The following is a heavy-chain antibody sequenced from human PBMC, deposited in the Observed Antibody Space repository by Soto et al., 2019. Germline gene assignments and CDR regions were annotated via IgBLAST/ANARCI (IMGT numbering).Heavy chain of an antibody. CDR2: IYWDNDR. CDR1: GFSLTTSGVG. V-gene: IGHV2-5*02. J-gene: IGHJ5*02. CDR3: AYRVNYNSYWDVGWFDP. D-gene: IGHD3-10*01. Sequence: QITLKESGPTLLEPTQTLTLTCSFSGFSLTTSGVGVGWLRQAPGKALECLGIIYWDNDRRYNPALKSRLTITTDTSSNQVVLTMTYMEPVDTAMYFCAYRVNYNSYWDVGWFDPWGQGTLVTVS.